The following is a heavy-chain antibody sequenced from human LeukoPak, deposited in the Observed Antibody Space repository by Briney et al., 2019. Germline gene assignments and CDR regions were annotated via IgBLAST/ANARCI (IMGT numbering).Heavy chain of an antibody. J-gene: IGHJ4*02. CDR1: GASIKNYY. Sequence: SETLSLTCTVSGASIKNYYWSWIRQPPGKGLEWIANIYYSGSTNYNPSLKSRVTISVDTSKNQFSLKLSSVTAADTAVYYCARAGIAARTYYFDYWGQGTLVTVS. CDR2: IYYSGST. D-gene: IGHD6-6*01. V-gene: IGHV4-59*01. CDR3: ARAGIAARTYYFDY.